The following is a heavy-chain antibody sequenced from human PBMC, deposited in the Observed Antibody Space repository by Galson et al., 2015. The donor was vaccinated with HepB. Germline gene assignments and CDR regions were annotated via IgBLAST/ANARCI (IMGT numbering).Heavy chain of an antibody. CDR1: GFTFSKYA. CDR3: AKSTVERHLVPLFYTYMAV. Sequence: SLRLSCAASGFTFSKYAMTWVRQAAGKGLEWVSSIGGDGGDTYYADSVKGRFAISRDNPGNTLSLQMSSLRAEDPALYYCAKSTVERHLVPLFYTYMAVWGKGTTVTVS. D-gene: IGHD1-1*01. J-gene: IGHJ6*03. V-gene: IGHV3-23*01. CDR2: IGGDGGDT.